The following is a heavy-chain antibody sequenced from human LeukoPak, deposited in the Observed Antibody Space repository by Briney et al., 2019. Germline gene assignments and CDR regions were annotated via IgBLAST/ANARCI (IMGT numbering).Heavy chain of an antibody. D-gene: IGHD2-15*01. Sequence: GGSLRLSCSASGFSFNIYAMGWVRQAPGKGLQWVSTISAGGDGTYYTASVKGRFTISRDNSKNTVSLQMNSLRAEDTAIYYCAKRADGCSGVSCYYYYMDVWGKGTTVTVSS. CDR2: ISAGGDGT. J-gene: IGHJ6*03. CDR3: AKRADGCSGVSCYYYYMDV. V-gene: IGHV3-23*01. CDR1: GFSFNIYA.